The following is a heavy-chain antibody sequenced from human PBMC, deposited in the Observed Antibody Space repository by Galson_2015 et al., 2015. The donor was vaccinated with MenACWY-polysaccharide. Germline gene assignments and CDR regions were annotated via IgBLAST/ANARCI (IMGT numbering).Heavy chain of an antibody. CDR3: ARDPLWDRTVGFDY. V-gene: IGHV3-74*01. Sequence: SLRLSCAASGFTFSSDWMHWVRQAPGKGLVWISRINSDGTSKTYADSVKGRFTISRDNVKNTLYLQMNSLRAEDTAVYYCARDPLWDRTVGFDYWGQGTLVTVSS. D-gene: IGHD3-16*01. CDR2: INSDGTSK. J-gene: IGHJ4*02. CDR1: GFTFSSDW.